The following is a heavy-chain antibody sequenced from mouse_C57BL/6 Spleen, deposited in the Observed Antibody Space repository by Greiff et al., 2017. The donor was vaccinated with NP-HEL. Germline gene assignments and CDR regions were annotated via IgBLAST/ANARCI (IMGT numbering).Heavy chain of an antibody. D-gene: IGHD5-1-1*01. J-gene: IGHJ2*01. CDR3: ASKDTYGNLFDY. CDR2: IYPRSGNT. V-gene: IGHV1-81*01. CDR1: GYTFTSYG. Sequence: VKLQESGAGLARPGASVKLSCKASGYTFTSYGISWVKQRTGQGLEWIGEIYPRSGNTYYNEKFKGKATLTADKSSSTAYMELRSLTSEDSAVYFCASKDTYGNLFDYWGQGTTLTVSS.